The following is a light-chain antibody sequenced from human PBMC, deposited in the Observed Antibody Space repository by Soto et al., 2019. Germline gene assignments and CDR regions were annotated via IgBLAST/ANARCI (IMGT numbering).Light chain of an antibody. Sequence: EIVLTQSPGNLSLSPGERATLSCRASQSVSSNYLAWYQQKPGQAPGLLIYGASSRATGIPDRFSGSGSGTHFTLTISRLEPEDFAVYYCQQYGSSPMTFGQGTRLEI. CDR1: QSVSSNY. CDR3: QQYGSSPMT. V-gene: IGKV3-20*01. J-gene: IGKJ5*01. CDR2: GAS.